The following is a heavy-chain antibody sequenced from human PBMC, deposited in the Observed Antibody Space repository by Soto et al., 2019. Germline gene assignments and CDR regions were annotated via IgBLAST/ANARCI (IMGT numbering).Heavy chain of an antibody. Sequence: PGGSLRLSCAASGFTFSSYEMNWVRQAPGKGLEWVSYISSSGSTIYYADSVKGRFTISRDNAKNSLYLQMNSLRAEDTAVYYCARVQGGSASPFDYWGQGTLVTVSS. CDR2: ISSSGSTI. CDR3: ARVQGGSASPFDY. J-gene: IGHJ4*02. V-gene: IGHV3-48*03. CDR1: GFTFSSYE. D-gene: IGHD3-16*01.